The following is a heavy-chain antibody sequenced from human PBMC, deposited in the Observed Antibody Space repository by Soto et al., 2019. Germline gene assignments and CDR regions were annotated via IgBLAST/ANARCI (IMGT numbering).Heavy chain of an antibody. CDR2: IYPGDSDT. D-gene: IGHD5-12*01. CDR1: GYSFTSYW. J-gene: IGHJ5*02. V-gene: IGHV5-51*01. CDR3: ARKANIVATSWFDP. Sequence: PGESLKISCKGSGYSFTSYWIGWVCQMPGKGLEWMRIIYPGDSDTRYSPSFQGQVTISADNYISTAYLQWSSLKASDTAMYYCARKANIVATSWFDPWGQGTLVTVSS.